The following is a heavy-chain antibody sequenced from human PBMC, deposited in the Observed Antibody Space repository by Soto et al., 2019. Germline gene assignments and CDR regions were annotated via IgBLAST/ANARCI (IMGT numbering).Heavy chain of an antibody. V-gene: IGHV4-34*01. D-gene: IGHD5-12*01. J-gene: IGHJ4*02. CDR1: GGSFSGYY. CDR3: AVYSGYDLYFDY. Sequence: QVQLQQWGAGLLKPSETLSLTCAVYGGSFSGYYWSWIRQPPGKGLEWIGEITHSGSTNYNPSLKSRVTISVDTSKNQFSLKLSSVTAADTAVYYCAVYSGYDLYFDYWGQGTLVTVSS. CDR2: ITHSGST.